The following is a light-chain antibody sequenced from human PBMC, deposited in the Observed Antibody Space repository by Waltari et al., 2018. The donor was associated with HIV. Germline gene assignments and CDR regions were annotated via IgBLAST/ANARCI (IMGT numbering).Light chain of an antibody. CDR1: TLGDKY. Sequence: SYELTQPPSVSVSPGQPAIITCSADTLGDKYAYWYHQRTGQYPVLVINEDGKRRIAIPGRGSGSNSENTATLTISETQAMDDYDYYCQAWDSHNVIFGGGTKLTVL. CDR2: EDG. CDR3: QAWDSHNVI. J-gene: IGLJ2*01. V-gene: IGLV3-1*01.